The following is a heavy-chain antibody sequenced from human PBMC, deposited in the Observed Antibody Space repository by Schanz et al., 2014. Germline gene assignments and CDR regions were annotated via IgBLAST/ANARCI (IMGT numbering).Heavy chain of an antibody. CDR2: IIPSLGLA. CDR3: AGTYCSSTSCYTGYYYMDV. V-gene: IGHV1-69*02. D-gene: IGHD2-2*02. CDR1: GGTFNSYT. Sequence: QVQLVQSGAEVKKPGSSMKVSFKASGGTFNSYTINWVRQAPGQGLEWMGRIIPSLGLAKYEQKFQDKVTITADKSTSTAYMELTSLRSEDTAVYYCAGTYCSSTSCYTGYYYMDVWGKGTTVTVSS. J-gene: IGHJ6*03.